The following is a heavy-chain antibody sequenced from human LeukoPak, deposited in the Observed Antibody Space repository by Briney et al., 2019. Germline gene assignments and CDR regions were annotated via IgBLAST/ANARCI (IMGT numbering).Heavy chain of an antibody. CDR1: GYSFTSYW. D-gene: IGHD3-10*01. Sequence: GESLKISCKGSGYSFTSYWIGWVRQMPGKGLEWMGIIYPGDSDTRNSPSFQGQVTISADKSISTAYLQWSSLKASDTAMYYCARSSHYYYGSGPLHAYYFDYWGQGTLVTVPS. CDR3: ARSSHYYYGSGPLHAYYFDY. J-gene: IGHJ4*02. CDR2: IYPGDSDT. V-gene: IGHV5-51*01.